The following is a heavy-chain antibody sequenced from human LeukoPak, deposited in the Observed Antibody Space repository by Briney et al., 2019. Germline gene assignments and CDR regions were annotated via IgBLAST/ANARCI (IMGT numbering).Heavy chain of an antibody. CDR1: GYSFTSYW. Sequence: PGESLKISCKGSGYSFTSYWIGWVRQMPGRGLEWMGIIYPGDSDTRYSPSFQGQVTISADKSISTAYLQWSSLKASDTAMYHCARYSSGSRNWFDPWGQGTLVTVSS. CDR3: ARYSSGSRNWFDP. V-gene: IGHV5-51*01. D-gene: IGHD3-10*01. J-gene: IGHJ5*02. CDR2: IYPGDSDT.